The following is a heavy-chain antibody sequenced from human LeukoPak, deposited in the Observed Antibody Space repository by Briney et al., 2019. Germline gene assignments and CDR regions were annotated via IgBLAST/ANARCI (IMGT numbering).Heavy chain of an antibody. CDR1: GFTFSSYA. D-gene: IGHD3-9*01. J-gene: IGHJ4*02. V-gene: IGHV3-23*01. Sequence: GGSLRLSCAASGFTFSSYAMSWVRQAPGKGLEWVSAISGSGGSTYYADSVQGRFTISRDNSKNTLYLQMNSVRAEDTAVYYCAKGSDILPLDYWGQGTLVTVSS. CDR3: AKGSDILPLDY. CDR2: ISGSGGST.